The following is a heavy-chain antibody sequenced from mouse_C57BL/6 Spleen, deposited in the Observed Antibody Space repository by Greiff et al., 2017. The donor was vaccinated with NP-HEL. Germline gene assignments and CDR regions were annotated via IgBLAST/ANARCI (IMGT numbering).Heavy chain of an antibody. J-gene: IGHJ1*03. CDR2: ISSGGSYT. Sequence: EVQGVESGGDLVKPGGSLKLSCAASGFTFSSYGMSWVRQTPDKRLEWVATISSGGSYTYYPDSVKGRFTISRDNAKNTLYLQMSSLKSEDTAMYYCASLYGSCHWYFDVWGTGTTVTVSS. V-gene: IGHV5-6*01. CDR3: ASLYGSCHWYFDV. CDR1: GFTFSSYG. D-gene: IGHD1-1*01.